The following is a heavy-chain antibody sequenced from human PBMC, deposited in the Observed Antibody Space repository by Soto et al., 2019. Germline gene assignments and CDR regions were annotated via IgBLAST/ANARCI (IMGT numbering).Heavy chain of an antibody. Sequence: LRLSCAASGFTFSSYAMHWVRQAPGKGLEWVAVISYDGSNKYYADSVKGRFTISRDNSKNTLYLQMNSLRAEDTAVYYCARDGDVWGQGTTVTVSS. CDR1: GFTFSSYA. CDR3: ARDGDV. CDR2: ISYDGSNK. V-gene: IGHV3-30-3*01. J-gene: IGHJ6*02.